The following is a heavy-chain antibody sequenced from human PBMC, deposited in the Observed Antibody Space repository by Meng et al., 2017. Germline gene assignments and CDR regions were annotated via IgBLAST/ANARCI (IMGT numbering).Heavy chain of an antibody. D-gene: IGHD3-9*01. V-gene: IGHV3-13*01. Sequence: GESLKISCAASGFTFSSYDMHWVRQATGKGLEWVSAIGTAGDTYYPGSVKGRFTISRENAKNSLYLQMNSLRAGDTAVYYCARENYYDILTGYSPWGQGTLVTVSS. CDR1: GFTFSSYD. CDR3: ARENYYDILTGYSP. CDR2: IGTAGDT. J-gene: IGHJ5*02.